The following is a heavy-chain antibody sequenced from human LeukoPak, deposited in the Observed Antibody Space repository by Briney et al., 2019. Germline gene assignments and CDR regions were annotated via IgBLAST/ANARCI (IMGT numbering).Heavy chain of an antibody. CDR3: VSYEQKLSDWYFDL. CDR2: IYANGNT. CDR1: GFSVSGKY. V-gene: IGHV3-53*01. D-gene: IGHD3-16*01. Sequence: GGSLRLSCAASGFSVSGKYLTWVRQVPGKGLEWVSLIYANGNTDYADSVKGRFTISRDISKNTIYLQMNSLRADDTAVYYCVSYEQKLSDWYFDLWGRGTLVTVSS. J-gene: IGHJ2*01.